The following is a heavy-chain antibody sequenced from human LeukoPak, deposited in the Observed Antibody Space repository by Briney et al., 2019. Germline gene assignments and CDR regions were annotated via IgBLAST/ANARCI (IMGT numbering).Heavy chain of an antibody. CDR3: ATLTMIVVGSFDY. Sequence: SETLSLTCTVSGGSLSSSSYYWGWIRQPPGKGLEWIGSIYYSGSTYYNPSLKSRVPISVDTSKNQFSLKLSSVTAADTAVYYCATLTMIVVGSFDYWGQGTLVTVSS. CDR2: IYYSGST. CDR1: GGSLSSSSYY. J-gene: IGHJ4*02. D-gene: IGHD3-22*01. V-gene: IGHV4-39*01.